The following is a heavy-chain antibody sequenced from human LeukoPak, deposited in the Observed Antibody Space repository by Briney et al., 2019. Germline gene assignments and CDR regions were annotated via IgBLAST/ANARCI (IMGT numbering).Heavy chain of an antibody. CDR2: IYYSGST. D-gene: IGHD2-2*01. CDR3: ATVHCSSTSCYGYGMDV. V-gene: IGHV4-59*08. J-gene: IGHJ6*02. CDR1: GGSISSYY. Sequence: SETLTLTCTVSGGSISSYYWSWIRQPPGKGLEWIGYIYYSGSTNYNPSLKSRVTISVDTSKNQFSLKLSSVTAADTAVYYCATVHCSSTSCYGYGMDVWGQGTTVTVSS.